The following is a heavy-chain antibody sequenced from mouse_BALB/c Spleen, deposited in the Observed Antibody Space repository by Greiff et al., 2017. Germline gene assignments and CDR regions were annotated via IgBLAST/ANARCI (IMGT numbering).Heavy chain of an antibody. Sequence: EVKLQESGPGLVKPSQSLSLTCTVTGYSITSDYAWNWIRQFPGNKLEWMGYISYSGSTSYNPSLKSRISITRDTSKNQFFLQLNSVTTEDTATYYCARSDYGSSSAWFAYWGQGTLVTVSA. CDR1: GYSITSDYA. V-gene: IGHV3-2*02. D-gene: IGHD1-1*01. CDR2: ISYSGST. CDR3: ARSDYGSSSAWFAY. J-gene: IGHJ3*01.